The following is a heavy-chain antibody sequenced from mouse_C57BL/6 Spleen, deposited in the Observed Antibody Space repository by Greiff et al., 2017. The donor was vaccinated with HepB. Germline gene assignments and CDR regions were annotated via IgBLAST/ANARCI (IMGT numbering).Heavy chain of an antibody. CDR3: TGASLYYVVDY. J-gene: IGHJ2*01. CDR2: IRLKSDNYAT. D-gene: IGHD1-1*01. V-gene: IGHV6-3*01. CDR1: GFTFSNYW. Sequence: EVQGVESGGGLVQPGGSMKLSCVASGFTFSNYWMNWVRQSPEKGLEWVAQIRLKSDNYATHYAESVKGRFTISRDDSKSSVYLQMNNLRAEDTGIYYCTGASLYYVVDYWGQGTTLTVSS.